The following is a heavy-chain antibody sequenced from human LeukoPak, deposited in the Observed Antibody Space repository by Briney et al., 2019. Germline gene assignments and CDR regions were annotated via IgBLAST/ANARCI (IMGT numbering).Heavy chain of an antibody. CDR1: GYSFTSYW. J-gene: IGHJ4*02. V-gene: IGHV5-51*01. D-gene: IGHD1-26*01. CDR3: ARRRDLYSGSYYPFDY. Sequence: GASLKISCKGSGYSFTSYWIGWLRPMAGKGLEWMGIIYPGDSDTRYSPSFQGQVTISADKSISTAYLQWSSLKASDTAMYYCARRRDLYSGSYYPFDYWGQGTLSPSPQ. CDR2: IYPGDSDT.